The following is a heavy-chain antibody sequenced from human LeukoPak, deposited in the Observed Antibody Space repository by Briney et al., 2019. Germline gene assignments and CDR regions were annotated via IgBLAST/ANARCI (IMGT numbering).Heavy chain of an antibody. D-gene: IGHD6-13*01. Sequence: GGSLRLSCAASGFTFSSYGMHWVRQAPGQGLEWMGWINPNSGGTNYTQKFQGRVTMTRDTSISTAYMELSRLRSDDTAVYYCARSWLYYYYYYMDVWGKGTTVTISS. J-gene: IGHJ6*03. CDR3: ARSWLYYYYYYMDV. V-gene: IGHV1-2*02. CDR1: GFTFSSYG. CDR2: INPNSGGT.